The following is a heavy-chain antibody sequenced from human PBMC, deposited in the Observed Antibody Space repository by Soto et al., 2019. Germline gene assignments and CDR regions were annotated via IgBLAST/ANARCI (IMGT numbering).Heavy chain of an antibody. CDR1: GLPVSMKY. CDR2: IYSCGST. D-gene: IGHD5-12*01. J-gene: IGHJ6*03. CDR3: ARDRSGNGLPLSNTGTDG. Sequence: SRSASGLPVSMKYIICVRQAPGKGMEWFSVIYSCGSTYDPYSVKGRFTISRDNSKNTLYLHMHRLRAEDTAVYYCARDRSGNGLPLSNTGTDGWGKWNMVTGS. V-gene: IGHV3-53*01.